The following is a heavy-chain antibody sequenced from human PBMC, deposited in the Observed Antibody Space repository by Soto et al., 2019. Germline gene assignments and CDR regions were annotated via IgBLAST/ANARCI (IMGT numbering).Heavy chain of an antibody. CDR2: ISHDGINK. V-gene: IGHV3-30-3*01. CDR1: GFTFSSSA. J-gene: IGHJ5*02. Sequence: PGGSLRLSCAASGFTFSSSAMHWVRQAPGKGREWVATISHDGINKYYADSMKGPFTISRDNSKNTLYLQMNTLRPEDTAVYYCARGADWFDPWGQGTLVTVSS. CDR3: ARGADWFDP.